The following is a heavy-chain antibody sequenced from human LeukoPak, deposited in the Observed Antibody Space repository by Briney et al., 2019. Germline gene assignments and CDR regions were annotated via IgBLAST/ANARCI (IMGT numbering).Heavy chain of an antibody. Sequence: PGGSLRLSCAPSRLTLSINYMSWVRHAPERGLEWVSSISGSGVTTFYAASLKARSTISRDSSKNTLYLQMNSLRGEDTAVYHCAKGAAAGTNRELHVWGIGTTVTVSS. V-gene: IGHV3-23*01. J-gene: IGHJ6*04. CDR1: RLTLSINY. D-gene: IGHD6-13*01. CDR3: AKGAAAGTNRELHV. CDR2: ISGSGVTT.